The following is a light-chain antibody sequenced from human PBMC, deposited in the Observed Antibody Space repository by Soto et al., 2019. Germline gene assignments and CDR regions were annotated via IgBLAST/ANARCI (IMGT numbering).Light chain of an antibody. Sequence: QSALTQPASVSGSPGQSITISCTGASSDVGNCNCVSWYQQHPGKAPKLMIYEVSNRPSGVSDRFSGSKAGNTASLTISGLQAEDEADYYCNSHTSGDFRVFGTGTKLTVL. CDR2: EVS. CDR1: SSDVGNCNC. J-gene: IGLJ1*01. CDR3: NSHTSGDFRV. V-gene: IGLV2-14*01.